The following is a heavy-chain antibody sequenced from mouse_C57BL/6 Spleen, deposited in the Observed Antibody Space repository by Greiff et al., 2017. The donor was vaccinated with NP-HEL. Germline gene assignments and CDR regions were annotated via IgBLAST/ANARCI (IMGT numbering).Heavy chain of an antibody. CDR3: ARTQGTITWYFDV. CDR2: IYPGSGST. Sequence: QVQLQQSGAELVKPGASVKMSCKASGYTFTSYWITWVKQRPGQGLEWIGDIYPGSGSTNYNEKFKSKATLTVDTSSSTAYMQLSSLTSEDSAVYYCARTQGTITWYFDVWGTGTTVTVSS. D-gene: IGHD1-1*01. J-gene: IGHJ1*03. V-gene: IGHV1-55*01. CDR1: GYTFTSYW.